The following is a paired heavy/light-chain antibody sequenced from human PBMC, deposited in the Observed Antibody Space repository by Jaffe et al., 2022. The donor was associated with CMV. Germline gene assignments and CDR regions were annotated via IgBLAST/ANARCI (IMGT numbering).Heavy chain of an antibody. CDR1: GGSISSSSYY. CDR3: ARSFDGYGDPLDYYYYMDV. V-gene: IGHV4-39*01. Sequence: QLQLQESGPGLVKPSETLSLTCTVSGGSISSSSYYWGWIRQPPGKGLEWIGSIYYSGSTYYNPSLKSRVTISVDTSKNQFSLKLSSVTAADTAVYYCARSFDGYGDPLDYYYYMDVWGKGTTVTVSS. CDR2: IYYSGST. J-gene: IGHJ6*03. D-gene: IGHD4-17*01.
Light chain of an antibody. CDR1: QSISSW. J-gene: IGKJ5*01. Sequence: DIQMTQSPSTLSASVGDRVTITCRASQSISSWLAWYQQKPGKAPKLLIYKASSLESGVPSRFSGSGSGTEFTLTISSLQPDDFATYYCQQYNSYSPITFGQGTRLEIK. CDR3: QQYNSYSPIT. CDR2: KAS. V-gene: IGKV1-5*03.